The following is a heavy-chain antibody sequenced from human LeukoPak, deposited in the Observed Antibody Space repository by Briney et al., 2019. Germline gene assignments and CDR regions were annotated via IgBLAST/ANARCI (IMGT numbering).Heavy chain of an antibody. J-gene: IGHJ3*02. CDR3: ARNRIVVVPDAIDS. Sequence: SETLSLTCSVSSYSIPIGYYWGWIRPPPGKGLEWIGSINLSRHTYYNPSLTSRDTISLDTSKNQCSLKLRSVSAADTAVYYCARNRIVVVPDAIDSWSQGTIVTVPS. CDR2: INLSRHT. D-gene: IGHD3-22*01. V-gene: IGHV4-38-2*02. CDR1: SYSIPIGYY.